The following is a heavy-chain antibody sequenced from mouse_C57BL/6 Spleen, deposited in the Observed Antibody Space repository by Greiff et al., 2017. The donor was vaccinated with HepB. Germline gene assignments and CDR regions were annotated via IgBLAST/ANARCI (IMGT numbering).Heavy chain of an antibody. CDR3: ARLPGINYAMDY. CDR2: INPNYGTT. V-gene: IGHV1-39*01. Sequence: EVKVVESGPELVKPGASVKISCKASGYSFTDYNMNWVKQSNGKSLEWIGVINPNYGTTSYNQKFKGKATLTVDQSSSTAYMQLNSLTSEDSAVYYCARLPGINYAMDYWGQGTSVTVSS. D-gene: IGHD4-1*01. CDR1: GYSFTDYN. J-gene: IGHJ4*01.